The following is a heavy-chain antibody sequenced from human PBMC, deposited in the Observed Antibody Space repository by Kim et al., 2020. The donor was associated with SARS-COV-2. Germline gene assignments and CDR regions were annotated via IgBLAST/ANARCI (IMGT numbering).Heavy chain of an antibody. CDR2: DVGKT. Sequence: DVGKTDYAAPVKDRFTISRDDSKNTLYLQMKSLKTEDTAVYYCSTWSLPDYWGQGTLVTVSS. CDR3: STWSLPDY. V-gene: IGHV3-15*01. J-gene: IGHJ4*02.